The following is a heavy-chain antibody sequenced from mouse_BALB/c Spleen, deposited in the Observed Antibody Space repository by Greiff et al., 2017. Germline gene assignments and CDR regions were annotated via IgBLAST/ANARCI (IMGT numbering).Heavy chain of an antibody. CDR3: ARHERRGADIWYFDV. Sequence: DVMLVESGGGLVKPGGSLKLSCAASGFAFSSYDMSWVRQTPEKRLEWVAYISSGGGSTYYPDTVKGRFTISRDNAKNTLYLQMSSLKSEDTAMYYCARHERRGADIWYFDVWGAGTTVTVSS. CDR1: GFAFSSYD. D-gene: IGHD3-3*01. J-gene: IGHJ1*01. V-gene: IGHV5-12-1*01. CDR2: ISSGGGST.